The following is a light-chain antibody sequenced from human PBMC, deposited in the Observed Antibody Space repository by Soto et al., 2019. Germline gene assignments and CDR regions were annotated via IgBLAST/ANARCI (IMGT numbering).Light chain of an antibody. V-gene: IGKV1-39*01. J-gene: IGKJ1*01. Sequence: DIQMTQSPSSLSASVGDRVAITCRASQRISSYLNWYQQKPGKAPKLLIYAASTLQSGAPSRFSGRGSGTEFSLTISTLQPEDVATYYCQHTRTTPRTFGQGTKVDIK. CDR2: AAS. CDR1: QRISSY. CDR3: QHTRTTPRT.